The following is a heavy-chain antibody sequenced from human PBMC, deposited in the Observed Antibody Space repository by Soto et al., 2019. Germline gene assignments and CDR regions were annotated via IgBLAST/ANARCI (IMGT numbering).Heavy chain of an antibody. CDR2: VYYSGNA. D-gene: IGHD4-17*01. V-gene: IGHV4-39*01. J-gene: IGHJ4*02. Sequence: ETLSLTCTVSGGSISSSTYYWGWIRQPPGKGLEWIGTVYYSGNAYYNPSLKSRVDISVDTSKNQFSLKLTSVTAADTAVYFCARHPAMTTVTLDYWGQGILVTVSS. CDR3: ARHPAMTTVTLDY. CDR1: GGSISSSTYY.